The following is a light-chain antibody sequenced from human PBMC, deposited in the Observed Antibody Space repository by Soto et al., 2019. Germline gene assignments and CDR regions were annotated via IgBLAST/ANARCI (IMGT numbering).Light chain of an antibody. Sequence: QSALTQPTSVSGSPGQSITISCTGNHNDIGTYDYVSWYQQHPGRAPRLLIYGVTTRPSGISDRFSASKSGLTASLTISGLQPEDEADYYCTSLNSDRIYVFGPGTKVTV. CDR1: HNDIGTYDY. CDR3: TSLNSDRIYV. V-gene: IGLV2-14*03. CDR2: GVT. J-gene: IGLJ1*01.